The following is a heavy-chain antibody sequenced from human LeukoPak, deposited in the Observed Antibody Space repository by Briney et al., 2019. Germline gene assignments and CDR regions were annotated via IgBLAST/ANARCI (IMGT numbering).Heavy chain of an antibody. Sequence: GGSLRLSCAAPGFTFDDYAMHWVRQAPGKGLEWVSLISWDGGSTYYADSVKGRFTISRDNSKNSLYLQMNSLRAEDTALYYCAKDTATVTTDDYYYYGMDVWGQGTTVTVSS. V-gene: IGHV3-43D*03. J-gene: IGHJ6*02. CDR3: AKDTATVTTDDYYYYGMDV. CDR1: GFTFDDYA. D-gene: IGHD4-17*01. CDR2: ISWDGGST.